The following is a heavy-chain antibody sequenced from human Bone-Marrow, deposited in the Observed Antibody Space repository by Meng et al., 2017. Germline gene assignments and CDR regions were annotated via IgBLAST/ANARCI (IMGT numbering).Heavy chain of an antibody. CDR1: GYTFTSYD. Sequence: ASVKVSCKASGYTFTSYDINWVRQATGQGLQWMGWMNPNSGNTGYAQKFQGRVTITRNTSISTAYMELSSLRSEDTAVYYCARDTSYYYDSSGYYGGGYWGQGTLVTVSS. CDR2: MNPNSGNT. V-gene: IGHV1-8*03. J-gene: IGHJ4*02. CDR3: ARDTSYYYDSSGYYGGGY. D-gene: IGHD3-22*01.